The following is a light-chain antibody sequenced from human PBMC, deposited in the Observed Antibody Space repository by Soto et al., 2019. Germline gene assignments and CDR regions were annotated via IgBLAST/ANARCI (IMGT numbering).Light chain of an antibody. Sequence: QSVLTQPASVSGSPGQSITISCTGTSSDVATYNLVSWYQQRPGTATQLIIYEVTKRPSGVSTRFSGSQSGNTASLTISGLQADDEADYYCCSRVFGGGTKLTVL. J-gene: IGLJ3*02. CDR2: EVT. CDR1: SSDVATYNL. V-gene: IGLV2-23*02. CDR3: CSRV.